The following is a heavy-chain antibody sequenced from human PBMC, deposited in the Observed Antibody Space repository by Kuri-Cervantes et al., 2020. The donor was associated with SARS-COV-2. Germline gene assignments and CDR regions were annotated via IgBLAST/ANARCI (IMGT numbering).Heavy chain of an antibody. V-gene: IGHV4-34*01. D-gene: IGHD3-3*01. CDR2: INHSGST. J-gene: IGHJ3*02. CDR1: GGSFSGYY. CDR3: ARGQRRLIFGVVIGPAFDI. Sequence: SETLSLTCAVYGGSFSGYYWSWIRQPPGKGLEWIGEINHSGSTNYNPSLKSRVTISVDTSKNQFSLKLSSVTAADTAVYYCARGQRRLIFGVVIGPAFDIWGQGKMVTGSS.